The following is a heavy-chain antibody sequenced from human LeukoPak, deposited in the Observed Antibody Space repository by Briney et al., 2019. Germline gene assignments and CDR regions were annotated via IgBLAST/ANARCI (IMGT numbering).Heavy chain of an antibody. D-gene: IGHD1-26*01. CDR1: GGSISSGDHY. CDR3: ARSRAFNSGAFDP. J-gene: IGHJ5*02. Sequence: SETLSLTCTVSGGSISSGDHYWSWIRQPPGKGLEWIGYIYYSGSTYYNPSLKSRVTISVDTSKNQFSLRLNSVTAADTAVYYCARSRAFNSGAFDPWGQGSMVTVSS. CDR2: IYYSGST. V-gene: IGHV4-30-4*02.